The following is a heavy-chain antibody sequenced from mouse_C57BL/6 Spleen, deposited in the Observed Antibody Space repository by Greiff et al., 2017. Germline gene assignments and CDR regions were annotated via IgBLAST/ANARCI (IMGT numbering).Heavy chain of an antibody. Sequence: QVQLQQPGAELVKPGASVKLSCKASGYTFTSYWMQWVKQRPGQGLEWIGEIDPSDSYTNYNQKFKGKATLTVDTSSSTAYMQLSGLTSEDSAVYYCATRYDYDGYAMDYWGQGTSVTVSS. CDR3: ATRYDYDGYAMDY. CDR1: GYTFTSYW. D-gene: IGHD2-4*01. J-gene: IGHJ4*01. V-gene: IGHV1-50*01. CDR2: IDPSDSYT.